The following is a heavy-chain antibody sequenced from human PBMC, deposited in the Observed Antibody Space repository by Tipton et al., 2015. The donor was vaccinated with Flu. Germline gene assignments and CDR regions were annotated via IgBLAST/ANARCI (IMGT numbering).Heavy chain of an antibody. D-gene: IGHD2/OR15-2a*01. V-gene: IGHV3-53*01. J-gene: IGHJ4*02. Sequence: SLRLSCAVSGFSVSNNYMTWVRQAPGKGLEWVSVIYSGGSTFYSDSVKGRFTISRDNSKTTLYLQMNSVRGEDTAVYYCARGRGYCVTTTGLLPFDFWGQGTLVTVSS. CDR3: ARGRGYCVTTTGLLPFDF. CDR2: IYSGGST. CDR1: GFSVSNNY.